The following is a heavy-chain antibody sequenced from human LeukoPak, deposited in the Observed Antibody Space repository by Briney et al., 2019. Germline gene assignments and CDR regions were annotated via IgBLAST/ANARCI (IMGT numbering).Heavy chain of an antibody. CDR3: VGPFDWYKY. CDR2: IYTSGST. D-gene: IGHD3-9*01. Sequence: SETLSLTCTVSGGSISSYYWSWIPQPAGKGLEWIGRIYTSGSTNYNPSLKSRVTMSVDTSTNQFSLKLRSVTAADTAVYYCVGPFDWYKYWGQGTLVTVSS. J-gene: IGHJ4*02. CDR1: GGSISSYY. V-gene: IGHV4-4*07.